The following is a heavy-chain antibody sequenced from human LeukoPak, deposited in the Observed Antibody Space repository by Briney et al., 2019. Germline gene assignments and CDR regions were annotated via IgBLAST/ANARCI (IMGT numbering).Heavy chain of an antibody. CDR1: GYTFTAFW. J-gene: IGHJ4*02. V-gene: IGHV5-51*01. Sequence: GESLKISCKVSGYTFTAFWIGWVRQMPGQGLQWMGIIYPGDSETIYSPSFQGQVTISADKSISTAYLQWSSLKASDTAMYYCARHETGPYFDYWGQGTLVTVSS. D-gene: IGHD1-1*01. CDR2: IYPGDSET. CDR3: ARHETGPYFDY.